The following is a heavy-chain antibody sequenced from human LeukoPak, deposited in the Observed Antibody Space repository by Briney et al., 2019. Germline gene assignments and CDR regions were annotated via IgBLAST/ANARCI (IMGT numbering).Heavy chain of an antibody. V-gene: IGHV3-23*01. J-gene: IGHJ4*02. Sequence: GGSLRLSCVFSGFTFSNYWMSWVRQAPGKGLEWVSLISGSGDSTYDADSVKGRFTISRDNSKNTLYLQMNTLRVEDTAIYYCAKTSGSYYRFDYWGQGILVTASS. CDR2: ISGSGDST. CDR3: AKTSGSYYRFDY. D-gene: IGHD1-26*01. CDR1: GFTFSNYW.